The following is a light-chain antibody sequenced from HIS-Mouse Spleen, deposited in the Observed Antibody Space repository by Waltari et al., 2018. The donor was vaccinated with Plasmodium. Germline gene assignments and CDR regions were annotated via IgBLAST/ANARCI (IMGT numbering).Light chain of an antibody. CDR2: EVS. Sequence: QSALTQPPSASGSPGQSVTISCTGTSSDVGGYNYVSWYQQHPGKAPKLMIYEVSKRPSGVPDRFSGSKAGITATLTVSELQAGDEADYYCSSYAGSNKLVFGGGTKLT. J-gene: IGLJ2*01. V-gene: IGLV2-8*01. CDR1: SSDVGGYNY. CDR3: SSYAGSNKLV.